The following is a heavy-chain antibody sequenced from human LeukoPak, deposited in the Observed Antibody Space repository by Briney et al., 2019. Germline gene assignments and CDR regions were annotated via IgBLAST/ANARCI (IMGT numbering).Heavy chain of an antibody. CDR1: GGSISSYY. CDR2: INHSGST. D-gene: IGHD6-13*01. V-gene: IGHV4-34*01. Sequence: SETLSLTCTVSGGSISSYYWSWIRQPPGKGLEWIGEINHSGSTNYNPSLKSRVTISVDTSKNQFSLKLSSVTAADTAVYYCARGGFSRNFDYWGQGTLVTVSS. J-gene: IGHJ4*02. CDR3: ARGGFSRNFDY.